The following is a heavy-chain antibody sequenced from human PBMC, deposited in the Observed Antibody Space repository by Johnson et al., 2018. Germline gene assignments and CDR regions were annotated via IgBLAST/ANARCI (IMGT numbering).Heavy chain of an antibody. V-gene: IGHV3-23*04. Sequence: EVQLVESGGGLVQPGGSLRPSCAPSGFIFTNYAVTWVRQAPGKGLECVSILGNLGNKTYYADSVKGRFTISRDNAKNSLYLQMNRLRAEDTALYYCAASVYVSSGYYFDDAFDIWGQGTMVTVSS. D-gene: IGHD3-22*01. CDR2: LGNLGNKT. J-gene: IGHJ3*02. CDR3: AASVYVSSGYYFDDAFDI. CDR1: GFIFTNYA.